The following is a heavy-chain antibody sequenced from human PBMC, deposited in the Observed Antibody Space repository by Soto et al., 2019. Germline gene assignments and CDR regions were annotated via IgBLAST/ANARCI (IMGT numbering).Heavy chain of an antibody. V-gene: IGHV1-69*01. Sequence: VLLVQSGAEVQKPGSSVKVSCKASGGTFSNDAISWVRQAPGQRLEWVGGLIPFSGSPNYAQSFRGRVTITADESTTTAYMELRSLTSEDTAMYFCARARGESPMTQEDFFDSWGQGTLVRVAS. D-gene: IGHD3-22*01. J-gene: IGHJ4*02. CDR1: GGTFSNDA. CDR2: LIPFSGSP. CDR3: ARARGESPMTQEDFFDS.